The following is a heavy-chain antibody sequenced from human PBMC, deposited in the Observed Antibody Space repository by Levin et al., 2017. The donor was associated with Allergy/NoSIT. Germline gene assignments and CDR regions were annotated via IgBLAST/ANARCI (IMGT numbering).Heavy chain of an antibody. J-gene: IGHJ3*01. D-gene: IGHD5-12*01. CDR2: ISGSGDST. CDR3: AKGRWATRDGFDL. CDR1: GFAFSSYG. V-gene: IGHV3-23*01. Sequence: PGGSLRLSCGASGFAFSSYGMSWVRQAPGKGLEWVSGISGSGDSTYYADSVKGRFTISRDNSKNTLYLQMNSLRAEDTALYYCAKGRWATRDGFDLWGQGTLVSVSS.